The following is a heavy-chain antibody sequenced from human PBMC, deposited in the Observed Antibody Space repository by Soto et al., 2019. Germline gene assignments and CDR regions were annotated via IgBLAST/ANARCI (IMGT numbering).Heavy chain of an antibody. J-gene: IGHJ4*02. V-gene: IGHV4-4*08. Sequence: PSETLSLTCTVSGASISTDYWSWIRQSPGKGLEWIAFIYNSDITNYNPSLKGRVTITVDASKNQFSLTVSSVTAADTAVYYCARRYGGTFDDWGQGTLVTVSS. CDR1: GASISTDY. D-gene: IGHD2-15*01. CDR3: ARRYGGTFDD. CDR2: IYNSDIT.